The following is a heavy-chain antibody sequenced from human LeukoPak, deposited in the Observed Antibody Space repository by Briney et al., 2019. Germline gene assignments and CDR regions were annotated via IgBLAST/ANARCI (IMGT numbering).Heavy chain of an antibody. D-gene: IGHD2-21*02. CDR3: ARGSTSTAPGWVY. CDR1: GFYFTDYA. Sequence: GGSLRLSCAASGFYFTDYAMSWARQAPGKGLEWLSAVSGNGDAKDYVDSVKGRFTISRDNSRNTVHLQIDNLRTEDTAVYYCARGSTSTAPGWVYWGHGTPVTVSS. CDR2: VSGNGDAK. J-gene: IGHJ4*01. V-gene: IGHV3-23*01.